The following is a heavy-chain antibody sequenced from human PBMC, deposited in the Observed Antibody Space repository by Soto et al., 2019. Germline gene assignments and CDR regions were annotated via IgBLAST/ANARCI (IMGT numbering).Heavy chain of an antibody. D-gene: IGHD5-12*01. Sequence: GGSLRLSCTASEFTFSSYAMSWVRRAPGKGLKWVSAISAGGSTYYADSVKGRFTISRDNSKNTLYLQMNSLRAEDTAIYYCAKAYTGYDYYFDYWGQGTLVTVSS. V-gene: IGHV3-23*01. CDR1: EFTFSSYA. J-gene: IGHJ4*02. CDR2: ISAGGST. CDR3: AKAYTGYDYYFDY.